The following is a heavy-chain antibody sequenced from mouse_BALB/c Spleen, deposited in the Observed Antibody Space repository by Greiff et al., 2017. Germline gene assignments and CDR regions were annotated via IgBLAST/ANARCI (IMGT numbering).Heavy chain of an antibody. CDR1: GYTFTSYT. V-gene: IGHV1-4*01. CDR3: ARTGDGYYLFAY. CDR2: INPSSGYT. D-gene: IGHD2-3*01. J-gene: IGHJ3*01. Sequence: QVQLKESGAELARPGASVKMSCKASGYTFTSYTMHWVKQRPGQGLEWIGYINPSSGYTNYNQKFKDKATLTADKSSSTAYMQLSSLTSEDSAVYYCARTGDGYYLFAYWGQGTLVTVSA.